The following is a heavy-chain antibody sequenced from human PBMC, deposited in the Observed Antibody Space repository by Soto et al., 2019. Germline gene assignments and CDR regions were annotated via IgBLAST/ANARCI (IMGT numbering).Heavy chain of an antibody. CDR1: GFTFSSYG. J-gene: IGHJ5*02. CDR2: IWYDGSNK. V-gene: IGHV3-33*01. D-gene: IGHD3-3*01. CDR3: ARSYYDFWSGYYPYNWFDP. Sequence: QVQLVESGGGVVQPGRSLRLSCAASGFTFSSYGMHWVRQAPGKGLEWVAVIWYDGSNKYYADSVKGRFTISRDNSKNTLYLQMNGLRAEDTAVYYCARSYYDFWSGYYPYNWFDPWGQGTLVTVSS.